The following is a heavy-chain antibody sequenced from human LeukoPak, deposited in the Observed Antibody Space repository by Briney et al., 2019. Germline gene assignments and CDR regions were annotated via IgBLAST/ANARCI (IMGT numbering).Heavy chain of an antibody. Sequence: GGSLRLSRAASGFIVSSNYMSWVRQAPGKGLEWVSVIYSGGSTYYADSVKGRFTISRDNSKNTLYLQMNSLRAEDTAVYYCARSPWGITMIAKAWGQGTLVTVSS. J-gene: IGHJ5*02. CDR2: IYSGGST. V-gene: IGHV3-53*01. D-gene: IGHD3-22*01. CDR3: ARSPWGITMIAKA. CDR1: GFIVSSNY.